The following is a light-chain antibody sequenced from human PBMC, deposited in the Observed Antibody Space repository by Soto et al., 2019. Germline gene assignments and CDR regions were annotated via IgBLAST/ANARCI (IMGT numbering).Light chain of an antibody. CDR2: DAS. Sequence: EIVLTQSPGTLSLSPGERATLSCRASQSVSSSYLAWYRQKPGQAPRLLIYDASSRATGIPDRFSGSGSGTDFTLTISRLEPEDFAVYYCQQYGSSPLTFGGGTKVDTK. V-gene: IGKV3-20*01. CDR3: QQYGSSPLT. J-gene: IGKJ4*01. CDR1: QSVSSSY.